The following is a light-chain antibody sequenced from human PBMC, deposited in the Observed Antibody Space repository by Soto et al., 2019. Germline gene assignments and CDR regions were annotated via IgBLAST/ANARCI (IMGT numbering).Light chain of an antibody. CDR1: SGHSSYA. CDR3: QTWGTGIHV. J-gene: IGLJ1*01. CDR2: LNSDGSH. Sequence: QLVLTQSPSASASLGASVKLTCTLSSGHSSYAIAWHQQQPEKGPRYLMNLNSDGSHSRGDVIPDRFSGSSSGAERYLTTSSLQSEDEADYCCQTWGTGIHVFGTGTKLTVL. V-gene: IGLV4-69*01.